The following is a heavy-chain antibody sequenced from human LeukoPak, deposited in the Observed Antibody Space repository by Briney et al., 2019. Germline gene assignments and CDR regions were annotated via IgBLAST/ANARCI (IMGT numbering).Heavy chain of an antibody. D-gene: IGHD3-22*01. V-gene: IGHV1-8*01. CDR2: MNPNSGNT. CDR1: GYTFTSYD. J-gene: IGHJ4*02. Sequence: ASVKVSCKASGYTFTSYDINWVRQATEQGLEWMGWMNPNSGNTGYAQKFQGRVTMTRNTSISTAYMELSSLRSEDTAVYYCAILEGTYYYDSSGGYWGQGTLVTVSS. CDR3: AILEGTYYYDSSGGY.